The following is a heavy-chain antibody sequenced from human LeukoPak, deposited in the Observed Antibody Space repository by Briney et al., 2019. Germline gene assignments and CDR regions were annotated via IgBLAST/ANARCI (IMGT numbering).Heavy chain of an antibody. Sequence: SETLSLTCTVSGGSLSSSSYYWGWIRHPPGKGLEWIGSIYYSGSTYYNPSLKSRVTISVDTSKNQFSLKLSSVTAADTAVYYCARDYCSSTSCPFDYWGQGTLVTVSS. D-gene: IGHD2-2*01. J-gene: IGHJ4*02. V-gene: IGHV4-39*01. CDR1: GGSLSSSSYY. CDR3: ARDYCSSTSCPFDY. CDR2: IYYSGST.